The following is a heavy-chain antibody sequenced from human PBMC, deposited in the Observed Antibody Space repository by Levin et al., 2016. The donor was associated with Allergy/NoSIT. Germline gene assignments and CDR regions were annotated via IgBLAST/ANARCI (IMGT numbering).Heavy chain of an antibody. CDR2: IKQDGSQK. CDR3: ARQLAGDAFDI. V-gene: IGHV3-7*01. D-gene: IGHD3-10*01. J-gene: IGHJ3*02. Sequence: GGSLRLSCAASGFTFSTYWMSWVRQAPGKGLEWVANIKQDGSQKYYVDSVKGRFTISRDNAKKPLYLQMNSLRADDTAVYYCARQLAGDAFDIWGQGTMVTVSS. CDR1: GFTFSTYW.